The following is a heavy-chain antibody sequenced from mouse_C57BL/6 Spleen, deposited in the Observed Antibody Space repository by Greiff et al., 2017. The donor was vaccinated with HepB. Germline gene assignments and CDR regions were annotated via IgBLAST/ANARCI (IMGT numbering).Heavy chain of an antibody. CDR2: IDPSDSYT. Sequence: QVQLKQPGAELVKPGASVKLSCKASGYTFTSYWMQWVKQRPGQGLEWIGEIDPSDSYTNYNQKFKGKATLTVDTSSSTAYMQLSSLTSEDSAVYYCARWVTGTWFAYWGQGTLVTVSA. V-gene: IGHV1-50*01. D-gene: IGHD4-1*01. J-gene: IGHJ3*01. CDR1: GYTFTSYW. CDR3: ARWVTGTWFAY.